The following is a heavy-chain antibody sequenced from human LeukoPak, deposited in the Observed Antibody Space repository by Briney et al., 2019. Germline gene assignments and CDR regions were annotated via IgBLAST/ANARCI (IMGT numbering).Heavy chain of an antibody. D-gene: IGHD3-10*01. J-gene: IGHJ5*02. CDR1: GFSFSSDW. V-gene: IGHV3-74*01. Sequence: PGGSLRLSCAASGFSFSSDWMHWVRQAPGKGLVWVSRINSDGSTTTYADSVKGRFTISRDNAKNTLYLQMNSLRAEDTAVYYCARARSYRFDPWGQGTLVTVSS. CDR3: ARARSYRFDP. CDR2: INSDGSTT.